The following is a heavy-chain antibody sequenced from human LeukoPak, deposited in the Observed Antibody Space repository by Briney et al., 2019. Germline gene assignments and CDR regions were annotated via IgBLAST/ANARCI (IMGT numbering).Heavy chain of an antibody. V-gene: IGHV3-23*01. Sequence: PGGSLRLSCAASGFTISTNYMSWVRQAPGKGLEWVSSISGSGGSTYYADSVKGRFTISRDNSKNTLFLQMNSLRVEDTAVYYCAKLPGSTTVRHWGQGTLVIVSS. CDR2: ISGSGGST. CDR1: GFTISTNY. D-gene: IGHD1-26*01. CDR3: AKLPGSTTVRH. J-gene: IGHJ4*02.